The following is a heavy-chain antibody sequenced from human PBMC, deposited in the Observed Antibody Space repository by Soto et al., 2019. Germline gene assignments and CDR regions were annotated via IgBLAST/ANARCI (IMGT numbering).Heavy chain of an antibody. CDR2: TSYDGLNT. Sequence: PGGTLRLSCAVSGFTLSTFAMHWVRQAPGKGLEWVATTSYDGLNTFYGESVRGRFSISRDTSKNTLFLQMNSLKTEDTAVYYCAKSSSGLRDYFDSWGRGTLVT. D-gene: IGHD3-10*01. J-gene: IGHJ4*02. CDR1: GFTLSTFA. V-gene: IGHV3-30-3*02. CDR3: AKSSSGLRDYFDS.